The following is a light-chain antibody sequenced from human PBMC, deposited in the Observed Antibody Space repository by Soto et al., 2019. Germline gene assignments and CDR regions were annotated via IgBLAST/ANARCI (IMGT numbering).Light chain of an antibody. V-gene: IGKV3-20*01. Sequence: EIVLTQSPGTLSLSPGERPTLSCRASQSVSSNSLAWYQQKPGQAPRLIIYGASSRATGIPDRFSGSGSGTDFTLTISRLEPEDFAVYYCQQYGSLAMTFGQGTRLEIK. J-gene: IGKJ5*01. CDR1: QSVSSNS. CDR2: GAS. CDR3: QQYGSLAMT.